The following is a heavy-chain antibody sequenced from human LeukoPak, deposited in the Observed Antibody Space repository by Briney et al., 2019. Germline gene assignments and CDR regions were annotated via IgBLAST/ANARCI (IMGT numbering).Heavy chain of an antibody. Sequence: PGGSLRLSCAASGFTFSSYSMNWVRQAPGKGLEWVSSISSSSSYIYYADSVKGRFTISRDNDKNSLYLQMNSLRAEDTAVYYCARDGLIAAAGHTPNDYWGQGTLVTVSS. CDR2: ISSSSSYI. J-gene: IGHJ4*02. CDR1: GFTFSSYS. D-gene: IGHD6-13*01. CDR3: ARDGLIAAAGHTPNDY. V-gene: IGHV3-21*01.